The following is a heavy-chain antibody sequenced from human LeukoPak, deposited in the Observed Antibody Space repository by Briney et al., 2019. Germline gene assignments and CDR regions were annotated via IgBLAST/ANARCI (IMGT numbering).Heavy chain of an antibody. CDR3: ARHPSYCSGGSCFSDY. D-gene: IGHD2-15*01. J-gene: IGHJ4*02. CDR1: GYSFTSYW. V-gene: IGHV5-51*01. Sequence: GESLKIPCKGSGYSFTSYWIGWVRQMPGKGLEWMGIIYPGDSDTRYSPSFQGQVTISADKSISTAYLQWSGLKASDTAMYYCARHPSYCSGGSCFSDYWGQGTLVTVSS. CDR2: IYPGDSDT.